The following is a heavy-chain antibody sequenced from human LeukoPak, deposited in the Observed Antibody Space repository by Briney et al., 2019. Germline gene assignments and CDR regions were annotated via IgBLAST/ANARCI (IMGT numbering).Heavy chain of an antibody. V-gene: IGHV4-59*11. CDR3: ARFVVVRGSMEYYYYYMDV. Sequence: PSETESFTCNVSGESISSHYWSWTRQSPGKGLEWIGYITNSGTTKLNPSLKSRVTISTDTSKNQISLGLSYVTPADTAVFFCARFVVVRGSMEYYYYYMDVWGRGTTVIVSS. CDR1: GESISSHY. D-gene: IGHD2-2*01. CDR2: ITNSGTT. J-gene: IGHJ6*03.